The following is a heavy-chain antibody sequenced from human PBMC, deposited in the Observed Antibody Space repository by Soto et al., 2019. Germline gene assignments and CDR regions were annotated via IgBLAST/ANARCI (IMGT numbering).Heavy chain of an antibody. CDR1: EFTFTNYA. J-gene: IGHJ4*02. D-gene: IGHD1-26*01. CDR2: ISSDGSNI. CDR3: VRDRKWEVPRFDS. Sequence: QEQLAESGGGVVQPGRTLRLSCAASEFTFTNYAIHWVRQSPAKGLESLAVISSDGSNIYYVQSVRGRFTISRDTSNHTVYLRMTSLRPDDTAVYFCVRDRKWEVPRFDSWGQGTLVTVAS. V-gene: IGHV3-30-3*01.